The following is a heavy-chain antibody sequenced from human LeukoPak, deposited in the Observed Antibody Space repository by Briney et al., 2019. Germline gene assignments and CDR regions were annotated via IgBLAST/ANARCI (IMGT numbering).Heavy chain of an antibody. CDR1: GFTFSSYS. V-gene: IGHV3-21*01. CDR2: ISSSSSYI. D-gene: IGHD2-2*01. CDR3: ARDWPEDIVVVPAASFDY. Sequence: GGSLRLSCAASGFTFSSYSMNWVRQAPGKGLEWVSSISSSSSYIYYADSAKGRFTISRDNAKNSLYLQMNSLRAEDTAVYYCARDWPEDIVVVPAASFDYWGQGTLVTVSS. J-gene: IGHJ4*02.